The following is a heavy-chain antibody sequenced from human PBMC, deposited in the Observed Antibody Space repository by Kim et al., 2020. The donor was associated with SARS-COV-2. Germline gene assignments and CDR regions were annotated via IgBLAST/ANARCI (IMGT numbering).Heavy chain of an antibody. CDR3: ARVVATISHFDN. J-gene: IGHJ4*02. V-gene: IGHV3-21*01. CDR1: GFTFSSYA. CDR2: ISKSSRDI. Sequence: GGSLRLSCAASGFTFSSYAMNWVRQAPGKGLEWVAAISKSSRDIYYADSVKGRFTISRDNGKNSLYLEMKSLRAEDTAMYYCARVVATISHFDNWGQG. D-gene: IGHD5-12*01.